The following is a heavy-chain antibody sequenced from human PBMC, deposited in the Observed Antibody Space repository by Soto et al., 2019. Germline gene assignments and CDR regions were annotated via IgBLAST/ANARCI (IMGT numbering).Heavy chain of an antibody. CDR2: ISGSGGST. J-gene: IGHJ4*02. CDR1: GFTFSSYA. CDR3: AVVTAMPYYFDY. Sequence: GGSLRLSCAASGFTFSSYAMSWVRQAPGKGLEWVSAISGSGGSTYYADSVKGRFTISRDNSKNTLYLQMNSLRAEDTAVYYCAVVTAMPYYFDYWGQGTLVTVSS. D-gene: IGHD2-21*02. V-gene: IGHV3-23*01.